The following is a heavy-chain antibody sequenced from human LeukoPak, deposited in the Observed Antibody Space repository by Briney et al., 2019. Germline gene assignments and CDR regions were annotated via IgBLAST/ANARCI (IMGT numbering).Heavy chain of an antibody. Sequence: GGSLRLSCAASGFTFSSYSMNWVRQAPGKGLEWVSSISSSSSYIYYADSVKGRFTISRDNAKNSLYLQMSSLRAEDTAVYYCARQTLEWLFHFDYWGQGTLVTVSS. CDR1: GFTFSSYS. D-gene: IGHD3-3*01. CDR2: ISSSSSYI. J-gene: IGHJ4*02. CDR3: ARQTLEWLFHFDY. V-gene: IGHV3-21*01.